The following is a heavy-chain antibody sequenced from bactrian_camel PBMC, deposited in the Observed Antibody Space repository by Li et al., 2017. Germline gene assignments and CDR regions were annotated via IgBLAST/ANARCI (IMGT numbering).Heavy chain of an antibody. CDR1: GLSVSDSS. J-gene: IGHJ4*01. Sequence: HVQLVESGGGSVQTGGSLRLSCAPSGLSVSDSSMAWFRQSPGKEPEAVAAIRRDDLTAYTDSVKGRFTISKDNAENSLFLQMSNLKPEDTAMYYCAEGRGSRGEHCYSLNYWGQGTQVTVS. V-gene: IGHV3S55*01. CDR2: IRRDDLT. D-gene: IGHD6*01. CDR3: AEGRGSRGEHCYSLNY.